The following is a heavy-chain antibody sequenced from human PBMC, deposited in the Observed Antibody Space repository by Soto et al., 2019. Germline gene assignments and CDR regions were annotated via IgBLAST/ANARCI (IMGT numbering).Heavy chain of an antibody. D-gene: IGHD5-12*01. CDR2: IFSSGST. V-gene: IGHV4-4*07. CDR1: GGSINTFY. CDR3: AREGSYSAYNFAHGIQLWSFDF. J-gene: IGHJ4*02. Sequence: SETLSLTCTVSGGSINTFYWSWVRQPAGKGLGWIGRIFSSGSTSFNPSLESRVAMSVDTSKNHFSLNLSSVTAADMAVYYCAREGSYSAYNFAHGIQLWSFDFWGQGALVTVSS.